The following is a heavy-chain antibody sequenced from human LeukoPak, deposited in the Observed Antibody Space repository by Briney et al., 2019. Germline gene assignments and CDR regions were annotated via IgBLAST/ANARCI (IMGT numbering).Heavy chain of an antibody. CDR2: IIPILGIA. D-gene: IGHD2-8*02. Sequence: SVKVSCKASGGTFSSYTISWVRQAPGQGLEWMGRIIPILGIANYAQKFQGRVTITADKSTSTAYMELSSLRSEDTAVYYCARHWRKAQAWWYFDYWGQGTLVTVSS. V-gene: IGHV1-69*02. J-gene: IGHJ4*02. CDR1: GGTFSSYT. CDR3: ARHWRKAQAWWYFDY.